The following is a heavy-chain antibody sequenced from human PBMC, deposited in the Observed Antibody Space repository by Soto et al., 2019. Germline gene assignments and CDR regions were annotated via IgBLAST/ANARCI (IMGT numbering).Heavy chain of an antibody. D-gene: IGHD3-3*01. CDR2: IWYDGSNK. CDR1: GFTFSSYG. Sequence: PGESLKISCAASGFTFSSYGMHWVRQAPGKGLEWVAVIWYDGSNKYYADSVKGRFTISRDNSKNTLYLQMNSLRAEDTAVYYCARDNRITIFGVVLDYWGQGTLVTVSS. V-gene: IGHV3-33*01. J-gene: IGHJ4*02. CDR3: ARDNRITIFGVVLDY.